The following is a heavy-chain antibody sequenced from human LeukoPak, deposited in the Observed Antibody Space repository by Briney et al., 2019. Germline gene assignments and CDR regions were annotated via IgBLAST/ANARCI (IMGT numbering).Heavy chain of an antibody. CDR1: GFTFSSYS. CDR3: ARDLSVAAAADY. V-gene: IGHV3-21*01. J-gene: IGHJ4*02. D-gene: IGHD6-13*01. CDR2: ISSSSSYI. Sequence: GGSLSLSCAASGFTFSSYSMNWVRQAPGKGLEWVSSISSSSSYIYYADSVKGRFTISRDNAKNSLYLQMNSLRAEDTAVYYCARDLSVAAAADYWGQGTLVTVSS.